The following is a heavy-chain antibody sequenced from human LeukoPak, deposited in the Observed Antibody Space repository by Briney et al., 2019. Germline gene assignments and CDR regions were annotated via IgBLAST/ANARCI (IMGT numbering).Heavy chain of an antibody. J-gene: IGHJ4*02. D-gene: IGHD6-19*01. Sequence: PGRSLRLSCAASGFTFSSYGMHWVRQAPGKGLEWVAVISYDGSNKYYADSVKGRFTISRDNSKNTLYLQMNSLRAEDTAVYYCAKVLEDRSGWYPDWGQGTLVTVSS. CDR2: ISYDGSNK. CDR1: GFTFSSYG. CDR3: AKVLEDRSGWYPD. V-gene: IGHV3-30*18.